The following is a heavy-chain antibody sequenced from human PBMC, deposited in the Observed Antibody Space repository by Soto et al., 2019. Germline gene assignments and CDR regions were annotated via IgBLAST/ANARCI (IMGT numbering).Heavy chain of an antibody. CDR2: IYSGGST. V-gene: IGHV3-53*01. CDR3: ARVSYDILTGYYPFDY. CDR1: GFTVSSNY. J-gene: IGHJ4*02. D-gene: IGHD3-9*01. Sequence: PGESLKISCAASGFTVSSNYMSWVRQAPGKGLEWVSVIYSGGSTYYADSVKGRSTISRDNSKNTLYLQMNSLRAEDTAVYYCARVSYDILTGYYPFDYWGQGTLVTVSS.